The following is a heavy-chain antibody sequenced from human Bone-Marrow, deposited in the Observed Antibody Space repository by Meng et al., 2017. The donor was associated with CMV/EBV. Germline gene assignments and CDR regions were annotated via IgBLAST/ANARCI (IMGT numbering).Heavy chain of an antibody. V-gene: IGHV1-18*01. CDR3: TRDHVRAGSNPDAFDI. CDR2: ISAYNGNT. Sequence: ASVKVSCKASGYTFTSYGISWVRQAPGQGLEWMGWISAYNGNTNYAQKLQGRVTMTTDTSTSKAYMELRSLRSDDTAVYYCTRDHVRAGSNPDAFDIWGQGTMVTVSS. CDR1: GYTFTSYG. J-gene: IGHJ3*02. D-gene: IGHD3-10*01.